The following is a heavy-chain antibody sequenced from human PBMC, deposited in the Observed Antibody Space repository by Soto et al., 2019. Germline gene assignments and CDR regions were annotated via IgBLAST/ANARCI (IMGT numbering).Heavy chain of an antibody. D-gene: IGHD1-1*01. CDR2: IYATGTT. Sequence: PPETLSLTCTVSGASISGFYWSWIRKSAGKGLEWIGRIYATGTTDYNPSLKSRVMMSVDTSKKQFSLKLRSVTAADTAVYYCVRDGTKNLRDWFDPWGQGISVTVSS. CDR1: GASISGFY. J-gene: IGHJ5*02. V-gene: IGHV4-4*07. CDR3: VRDGTKNLRDWFDP.